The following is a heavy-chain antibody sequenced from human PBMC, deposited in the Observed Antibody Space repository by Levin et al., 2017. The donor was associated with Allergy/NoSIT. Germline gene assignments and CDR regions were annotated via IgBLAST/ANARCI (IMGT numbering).Heavy chain of an antibody. CDR3: ARVHYYGSKGMDV. CDR2: ISYSGTT. D-gene: IGHD3-10*01. Sequence: RPSETLSLTCTVSGGSISSGSYYWNWIRQHPGKGLEWIGYISYSGTTYFNPSLKSRVTISVDTSKNQFSLKLSAVTAADTAVYYCARVHYYGSKGMDVWGPGTTVTVSS. V-gene: IGHV4-31*02. CDR1: GGSISSGSYY. J-gene: IGHJ6*02.